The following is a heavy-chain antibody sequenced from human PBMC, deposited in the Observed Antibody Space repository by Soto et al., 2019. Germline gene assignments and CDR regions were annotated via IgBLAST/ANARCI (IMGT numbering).Heavy chain of an antibody. CDR1: GFTFSSYA. J-gene: IGHJ4*02. V-gene: IGHV3-30-3*01. CDR2: ISYDGSNK. Sequence: PGGSLRLSCAASGFTFSSYAMHWVRQAPGKGLEWVAVISYDGSNKYYADSVKGRFTISRDNSKNTLYLQMNSLRAEDTAVYYCARVLWSLRSLDYWGQGTLVTVSS. D-gene: IGHD3-10*01. CDR3: ARVLWSLRSLDY.